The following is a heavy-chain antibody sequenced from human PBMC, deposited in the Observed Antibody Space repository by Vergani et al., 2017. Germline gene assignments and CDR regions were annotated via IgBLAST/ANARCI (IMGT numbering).Heavy chain of an antibody. J-gene: IGHJ4*02. CDR3: ARVSPGDNSGWEPFDY. D-gene: IGHD6-19*01. V-gene: IGHV1-69*02. CDR2: IIPIIRLA. Sequence: QVHLEQSGTEVKKPGSSVKVSCKVSGDIFNNYTVTWVRQAPGQGLEWMGRIIPIIRLATSAQKFQDRVKITGDTSTNTVYMVMNNLRSEDTAVYYCARVSPGDNSGWEPFDYWGQGTLVTVSS. CDR1: GDIFNNYT.